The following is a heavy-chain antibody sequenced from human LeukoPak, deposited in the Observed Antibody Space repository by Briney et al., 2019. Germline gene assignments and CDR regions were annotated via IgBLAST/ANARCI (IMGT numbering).Heavy chain of an antibody. CDR3: TRKQRTQIVVVN. CDR1: GFTFGDYA. V-gene: IGHV3-49*03. CDR2: IRSKAYGGTT. Sequence: GGSLRLSCTASGFTFGDYAMSWFRQAPGKGLEWVGFIRSKAYGGTTEYAASVKGRFTILRDDSKSIAYLQMNSLKTEDTAVYYCTRKQRTQIVVVNWGQGTLVTVSS. D-gene: IGHD3-22*01. J-gene: IGHJ4*02.